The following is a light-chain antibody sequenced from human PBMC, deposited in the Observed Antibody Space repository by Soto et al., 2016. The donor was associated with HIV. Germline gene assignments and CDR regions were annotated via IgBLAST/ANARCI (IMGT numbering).Light chain of an antibody. J-gene: IGKJ2*01. Sequence: DIVMTQSPLSLPVTPGEAASISCRSSQSLLHSNGYNYLNWVLQKPGQSPQLLIYLGSNRASGVPERFSGSGSGTDFTLKINRVEAEDVGVYYCMQALQTSRTFGQGTKLEIK. CDR3: MQALQTSRT. V-gene: IGKV2-28*01. CDR1: QSLLHSNGYNY. CDR2: LGS.